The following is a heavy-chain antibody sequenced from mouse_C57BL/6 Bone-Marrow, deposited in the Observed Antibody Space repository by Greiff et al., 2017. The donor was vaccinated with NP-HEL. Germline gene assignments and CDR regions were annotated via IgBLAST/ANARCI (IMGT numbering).Heavy chain of an antibody. CDR3: ARWVVATRGAMDY. V-gene: IGHV1-4*01. CDR2: INPSSGYT. CDR1: GYTFTSYT. Sequence: QVQLQQSGAELARPGASVKMSCKASGYTFTSYTMHWVNQRPGQGLEWIGYINPSSGYTKYNQKFKDKATLTADKSSSTAYMQLSSLTSEDSAVFYCARWVVATRGAMDYWGQGTSVTVSS. D-gene: IGHD1-1*01. J-gene: IGHJ4*01.